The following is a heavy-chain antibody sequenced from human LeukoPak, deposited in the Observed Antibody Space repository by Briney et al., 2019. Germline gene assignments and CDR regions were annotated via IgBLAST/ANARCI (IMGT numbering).Heavy chain of an antibody. V-gene: IGHV3-74*01. D-gene: IGHD6-19*01. Sequence: PGRSLRLSCVASGFTFSNYWIHWVRQAPGKGLVWVSRISSDGSNTIYADSVKGRFTISRDNAKNTLYLQMNSLRAEDAAVYYCVRDKISGWFVDQWGQGTLVTVSS. CDR1: GFTFSNYW. J-gene: IGHJ4*02. CDR2: ISSDGSNT. CDR3: VRDKISGWFVDQ.